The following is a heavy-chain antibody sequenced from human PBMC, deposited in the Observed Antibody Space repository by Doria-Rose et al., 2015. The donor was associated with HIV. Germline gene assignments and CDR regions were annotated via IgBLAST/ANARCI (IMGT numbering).Heavy chain of an antibody. Sequence: SGPMLVKPTETLTLTCTVSGVSLSSPGMGVSWIRQPPGKALEWLANIFSDDERSYTTSLKSRLTISRGTSKSQVVLTMTDMDPVDTATYYCARIKSSRWYHKYYFDFWGQGTLVIVSA. J-gene: IGHJ4*02. D-gene: IGHD6-13*01. V-gene: IGHV2-26*01. CDR2: IFSDDER. CDR1: GVSLSSPGMG. CDR3: ARIKSSRWYHKYYFDF.